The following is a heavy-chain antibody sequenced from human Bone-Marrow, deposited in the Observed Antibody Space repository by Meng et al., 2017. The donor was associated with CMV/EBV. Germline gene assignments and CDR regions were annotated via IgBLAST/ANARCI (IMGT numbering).Heavy chain of an antibody. CDR2: INHSGST. J-gene: IGHJ6*02. D-gene: IGHD2-15*01. V-gene: IGHV4-34*01. Sequence: SETLSLTCAVYGGSFSGYYWSWIRQPPGKGLEWIGEINHSGSTNYNPSLKSRVTISVDTSKNQFSLKLSSVTAADTAVYYCAKDSGLVVANLPYYYYGMDVWAQGTTVTVSS. CDR1: GGSFSGYY. CDR3: AKDSGLVVANLPYYYYGMDV.